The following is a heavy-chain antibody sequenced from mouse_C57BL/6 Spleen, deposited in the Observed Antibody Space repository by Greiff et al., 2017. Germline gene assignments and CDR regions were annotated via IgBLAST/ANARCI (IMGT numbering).Heavy chain of an antibody. CDR1: GYTFTSYW. J-gene: IGHJ2*01. V-gene: IGHV1-55*01. CDR2: IYPGSGST. D-gene: IGHD1-1*01. Sequence: QVQLQQPGAELVKPGASVKMSCKASGYTFTSYWITWVKQRPGQGLEWIGDIYPGSGSTNYNEKFKSKATLTVDTSSSTAYMQLSSLTSEDSAGDDWESRTTGVADDWGQGTTRTGSS. CDR3: ESRTTGVADD.